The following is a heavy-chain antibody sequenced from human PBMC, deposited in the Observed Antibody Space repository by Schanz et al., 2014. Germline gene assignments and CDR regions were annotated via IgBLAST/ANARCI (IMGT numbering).Heavy chain of an antibody. CDR1: GDSMSSGGYY. V-gene: IGHV4-31*03. D-gene: IGHD2-15*01. CDR2: IYDSGNT. J-gene: IGHJ6*02. Sequence: QALLQESGPGLVKPSQTLSLTCNVSGDSMSSGGYYWNWIRQHPGKGLEWIGYIYDSGNTYYNPSLKSRVTMSIDTSENQFSLNLRSVTGADTAVYYCARLVGPSFYYGMDVWGQGTTVTVSS. CDR3: ARLVGPSFYYGMDV.